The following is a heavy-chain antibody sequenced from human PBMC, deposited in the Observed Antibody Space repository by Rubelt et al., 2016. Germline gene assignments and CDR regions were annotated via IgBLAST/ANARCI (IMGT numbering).Heavy chain of an antibody. CDR1: GFSLSNYW. CDR3: VRYSNHDQ. D-gene: IGHD2/OR15-2a*01. J-gene: IGHJ4*02. V-gene: IGHV3-7*05. CDR2: IKPDGSEK. Sequence: SGFSLSNYWMSWVRQAPGKGPEWVANIKPDGSEKNYVDSVKGRFIISRENGMNLLYLQMNSLRVDDTAVYYCVRYSNHDQWGQGTLVTVSS.